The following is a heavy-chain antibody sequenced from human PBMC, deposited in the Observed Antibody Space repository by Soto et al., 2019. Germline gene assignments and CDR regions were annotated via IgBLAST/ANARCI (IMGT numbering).Heavy chain of an antibody. Sequence: QVQLVQSGAEVKKPGSSVKVSCKASGGTFSSYAIGWVRQAPGQGLEWMGGIIPIFATANYAQKFQDRVTITADESTSTAYMELSSLRSEDTAVYYCARTYCSSTSCPYYYGMDVWGQGTTVTVSS. CDR3: ARTYCSSTSCPYYYGMDV. CDR1: GGTFSSYA. J-gene: IGHJ6*02. CDR2: IIPIFATA. D-gene: IGHD2-2*01. V-gene: IGHV1-69*01.